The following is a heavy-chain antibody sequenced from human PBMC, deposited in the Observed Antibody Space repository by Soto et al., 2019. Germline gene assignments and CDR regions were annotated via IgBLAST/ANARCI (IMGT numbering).Heavy chain of an antibody. CDR1: GFTFSSYE. J-gene: IGHJ6*02. Sequence: GGSLRLSCSASGFTFSSYEMNWVRQAPGKGLEWVSYISDSGRTIYYADSVRGRFTVSRDDAQNSVYLQMDSLRAEDTAVYYCARDLLHYDFWSGYSAYFYYGMDVWGPGTTVTVSS. V-gene: IGHV3-48*03. CDR2: ISDSGRTI. CDR3: ARDLLHYDFWSGYSAYFYYGMDV. D-gene: IGHD3-3*01.